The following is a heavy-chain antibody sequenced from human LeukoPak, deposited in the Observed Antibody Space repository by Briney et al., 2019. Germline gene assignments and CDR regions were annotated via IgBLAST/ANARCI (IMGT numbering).Heavy chain of an antibody. V-gene: IGHV4-59*01. Sequence: PSETLSLTCTVSGGSISNYYWSWIRQPPGKGLEWIGYIYYSENTNYNPSLKSRVTISVDASKNQFSLRLSSVTAADTAVYYCARPTGSGWYYFDYWGQGTLVTVSS. J-gene: IGHJ4*02. CDR3: ARPTGSGWYYFDY. CDR2: IYYSENT. CDR1: GGSISNYY. D-gene: IGHD6-19*01.